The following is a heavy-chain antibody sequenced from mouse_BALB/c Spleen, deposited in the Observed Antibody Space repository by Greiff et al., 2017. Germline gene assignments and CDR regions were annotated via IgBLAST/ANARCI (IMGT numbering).Heavy chain of an antibody. CDR3: ARYDVMDY. Sequence: EVKLVESGGGLVKPGGSLKLSCAASGFTFSSFGMHWVRQAPEKGLEWVAYISSGSSTIYYADTVKGRFTISRDNPKNTLFLQMTSLRSEDTAMYYCARYDVMDYWGQGTSVTVSS. J-gene: IGHJ4*01. D-gene: IGHD2-14*01. CDR1: GFTFSSFG. V-gene: IGHV5-17*02. CDR2: ISSGSSTI.